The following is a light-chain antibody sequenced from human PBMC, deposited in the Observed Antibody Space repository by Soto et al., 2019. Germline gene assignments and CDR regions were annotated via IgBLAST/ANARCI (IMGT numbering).Light chain of an antibody. CDR1: QSISNL. V-gene: IGKV1-5*03. CDR2: KVS. J-gene: IGKJ1*01. Sequence: DIQMTQSPSSLSASVGDRVTITCRASQSISNLLAWYQQKPGKAPKLLIYKVSTLKSGVPSRFSGSGSGTEFTLTISSLQTDDFATYYSQHYNSYSEAFGQGTKVDIK. CDR3: QHYNSYSEA.